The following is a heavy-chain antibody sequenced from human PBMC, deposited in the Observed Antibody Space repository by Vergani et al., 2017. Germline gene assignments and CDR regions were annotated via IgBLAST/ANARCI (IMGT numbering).Heavy chain of an antibody. CDR2: IYTSGST. CDR3: AGGGSDYGSGSYRDY. J-gene: IGHJ4*02. D-gene: IGHD3-10*01. Sequence: QVQLQESGPGLVKPSQTLSLTCTVSGGSISSGSYYWSWIRQPAGKGLEWIGRIYTSGSTNYNPSLKSRVTISVDTSKNQFSRKLSAVTAADTAVYYCAGGGSDYGSGSYRDYWGQGTLVTVSS. CDR1: GGSISSGSYY. V-gene: IGHV4-61*02.